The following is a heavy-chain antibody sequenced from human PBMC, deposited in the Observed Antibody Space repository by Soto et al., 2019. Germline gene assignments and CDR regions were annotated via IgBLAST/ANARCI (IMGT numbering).Heavy chain of an antibody. CDR3: ARVWLVVPAAMSGEGYYYYYYYMDV. D-gene: IGHD2-2*01. Sequence: GGSLRLSCAASGFTFSNYWMSWVRQAPGKGLEWVANIKQDGSEKNYVDSVKGRFTISRDNAKNSLSLQMNSLRAEDTAVYYCARVWLVVPAAMSGEGYYYYYYYMDVWGKGTTVTVSS. J-gene: IGHJ6*03. CDR2: IKQDGSEK. CDR1: GFTFSNYW. V-gene: IGHV3-7*01.